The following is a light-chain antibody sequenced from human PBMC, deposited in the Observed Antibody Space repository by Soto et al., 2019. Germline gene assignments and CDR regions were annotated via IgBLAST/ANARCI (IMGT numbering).Light chain of an antibody. CDR3: QQYGGSST. CDR2: GTS. CDR1: QSVANTY. J-gene: IGKJ1*01. V-gene: IGKV3-20*01. Sequence: IVLPHSPGTLSLSPGEIDTLSCRASQSVANTYLAWYQQTPGQAPRLLIYGTSNRATGIPDRFSGSGSGTDFTLNISRLEPEDFAMYYCQQYGGSSTVGQGTKVDI.